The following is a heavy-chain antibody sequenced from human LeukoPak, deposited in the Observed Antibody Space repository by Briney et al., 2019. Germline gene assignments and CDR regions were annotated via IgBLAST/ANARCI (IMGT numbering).Heavy chain of an antibody. J-gene: IGHJ6*02. D-gene: IGHD6-13*01. Sequence: GGSLRLYCAASGFTFSDYYMSWIRQAPGKGLEWVSYISSSGSTIYYADSVKGRFTISRDNAKNSLYLQMNSLRAEDTAVYYCAREYSSSWYEAVPYYYYGMDVWGQGTTVTVSS. CDR1: GFTFSDYY. V-gene: IGHV3-11*01. CDR3: AREYSSSWYEAVPYYYYGMDV. CDR2: ISSSGSTI.